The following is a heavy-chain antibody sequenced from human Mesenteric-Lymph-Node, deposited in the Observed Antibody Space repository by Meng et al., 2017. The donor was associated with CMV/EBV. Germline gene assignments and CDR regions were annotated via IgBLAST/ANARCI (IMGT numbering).Heavy chain of an antibody. CDR2: INHSGST. CDR1: GGSFSGYY. Sequence: SQTLSLTCAVYGGSFSGYYWSWIRQPPGKGLEWIGEINHSGSTNYNPSLKSRVTISVDTSKSQFSLKLNSVTAADTAVYYCARAAAAGTRFDYWGLGTLVTVSS. J-gene: IGHJ4*02. V-gene: IGHV4-34*01. CDR3: ARAAAAGTRFDY. D-gene: IGHD6-13*01.